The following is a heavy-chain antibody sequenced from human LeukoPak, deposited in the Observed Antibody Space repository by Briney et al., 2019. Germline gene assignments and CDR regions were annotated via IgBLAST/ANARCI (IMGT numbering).Heavy chain of an antibody. J-gene: IGHJ5*02. CDR2: INTNTGNP. D-gene: IGHD3-3*01. Sequence: ASVKVSCKASGYTFTGYAMNWVRQAPGQGLEWMGWINTNTGNPTYAQGFTGRFVFSLDTSVSTAYLQISSLKAEDTAVYYCARWYYDFWSGYYEVWFDPWGQGTLVTVSS. CDR1: GYTFTGYA. CDR3: ARWYYDFWSGYYEVWFDP. V-gene: IGHV7-4-1*02.